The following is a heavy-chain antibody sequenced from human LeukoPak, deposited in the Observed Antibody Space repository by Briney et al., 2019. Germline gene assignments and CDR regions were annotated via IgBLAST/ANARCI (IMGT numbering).Heavy chain of an antibody. V-gene: IGHV4-39*07. D-gene: IGHD2-15*01. CDR3: ARGQLLMDY. Sequence: SETLSLTCTVSGGSISSGGYYWSWIRQPPGKGLEWIGEINHSGSTNYNPSLKSRVTISVDTSKNQFSLKLSSVTAADTAVYYCARGQLLMDYWGQGTLVTVSS. CDR2: INHSGST. CDR1: GGSISSGGYY. J-gene: IGHJ4*02.